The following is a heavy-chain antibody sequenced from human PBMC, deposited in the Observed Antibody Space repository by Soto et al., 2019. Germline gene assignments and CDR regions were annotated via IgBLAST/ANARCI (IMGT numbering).Heavy chain of an antibody. CDR3: AGVMGDGLGNLWWFDL. CDR1: GGSVSSGAFY. Sequence: QVQLQESGPGLVKPSQTLSLTCSVSGGSVSSGAFYWGWIRQSPGKGLECLGYIYSFGNTFYNPSSRSRDSRSLDTHKNQCSLRLTSVIAADTAIYYCAGVMGDGLGNLWWFDLWGQGNLVILSS. CDR2: IYSFGNT. J-gene: IGHJ5*02. D-gene: IGHD2-21*01. V-gene: IGHV4-31*03.